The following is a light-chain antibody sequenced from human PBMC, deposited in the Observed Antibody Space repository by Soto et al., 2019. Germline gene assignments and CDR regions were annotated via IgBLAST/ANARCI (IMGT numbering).Light chain of an antibody. CDR1: QSVSSR. CDR3: QQYNNWPPLT. V-gene: IGKV3-15*01. Sequence: EIVMTQSPATLSVSPGERVTLSCRASQSVSSRLAWYHQKPGQSPRLLIYGASTRATGIPARFSGSGSGTEFTLTISSLQSEDFAVYYCQQYNNWPPLTFGQGTRLEIK. CDR2: GAS. J-gene: IGKJ5*01.